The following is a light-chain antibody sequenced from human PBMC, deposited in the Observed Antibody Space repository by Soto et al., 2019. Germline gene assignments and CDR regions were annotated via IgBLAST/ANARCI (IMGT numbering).Light chain of an antibody. CDR2: DVS. CDR3: GSYAGSYRYV. V-gene: IGLV2-11*01. CDR1: SSDVGGYNY. J-gene: IGLJ1*01. Sequence: QSALTQPRSVSGSPGQSVTISCTGTSSDVGGYNYVSWYQQHPGKAPKLMIYDVSKRPSGVPDRFSGSKSGNTASLTISGLQAEDEADYYCGSYAGSYRYVFGTGTQLTVL.